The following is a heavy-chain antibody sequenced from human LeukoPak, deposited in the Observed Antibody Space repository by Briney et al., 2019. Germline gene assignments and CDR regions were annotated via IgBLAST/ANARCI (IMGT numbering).Heavy chain of an antibody. CDR2: INPTSGST. CDR3: ARGWLEGDTAVVPDALGH. D-gene: IGHD2-2*01. CDR1: GYTFTAYY. V-gene: IGHV1-46*01. Sequence: ATVKVSCKASGYTFTAYYLHWVRQAPGQGLEWMGIINPTSGSTSYAQKFQGRVTMTRDTSMSTVYMELRSLRSEDTAVYYCARGWLEGDTAVVPDALGHWGQGTLVTVSS. J-gene: IGHJ5*02.